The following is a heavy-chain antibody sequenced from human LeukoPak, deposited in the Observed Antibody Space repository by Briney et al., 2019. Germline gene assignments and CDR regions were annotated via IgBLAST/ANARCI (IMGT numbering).Heavy chain of an antibody. CDR2: RNPANGNT. Sequence: ASVXXXXXXSXXTFTSYDXXWGRQATGQGEXWXGXRNPANGNTVYARKFQGRVTITRERSISTAYMEKSRLRSQATAVYYCARVSCSPITCHTWFVPWGQGTLVTVSS. J-gene: IGHJ5*02. V-gene: IGHV1-8*03. D-gene: IGHD2-15*01. CDR1: XXTFTSYD. CDR3: ARVSCSPITCHTWFVP.